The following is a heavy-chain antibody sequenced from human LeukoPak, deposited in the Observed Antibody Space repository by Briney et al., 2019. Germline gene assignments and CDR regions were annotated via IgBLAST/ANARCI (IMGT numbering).Heavy chain of an antibody. CDR2: TYYRSKWYN. V-gene: IGHV6-1*01. CDR1: GDSVSSNSAA. J-gene: IGHJ3*02. CDR3: ARMITVTTGGAFDI. D-gene: IGHD4-17*01. Sequence: KTSQTLSLTCAISGDSVSSNSAAWNWVRQSPSRGLEWLGRTYYRSKWYNDYAVSVKGRITVNSDTSKNQFSLQLNSVTPEDTAVYYCARMITVTTGGAFDIWGQGTMVTVSS.